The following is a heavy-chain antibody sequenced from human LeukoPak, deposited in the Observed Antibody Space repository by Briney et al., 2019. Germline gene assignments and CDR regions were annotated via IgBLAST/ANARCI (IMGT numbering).Heavy chain of an antibody. D-gene: IGHD2-2*01. Sequence: GGSLRLSCAASGFTFRSYSMNWVRQAPGKGLEWVSSISSSSSYIYYADSVKGRFTISRDNAKNSLYLQMNSLRAEDTTVYYCARAGIGGSSTSCDYWGQGTLVTVSS. V-gene: IGHV3-21*01. CDR2: ISSSSSYI. CDR3: ARAGIGGSSTSCDY. J-gene: IGHJ4*02. CDR1: GFTFRSYS.